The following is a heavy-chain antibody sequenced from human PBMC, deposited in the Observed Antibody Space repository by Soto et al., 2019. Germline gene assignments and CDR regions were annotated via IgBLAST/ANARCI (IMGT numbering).Heavy chain of an antibody. J-gene: IGHJ6*02. D-gene: IGHD2-8*01. V-gene: IGHV3-21*01. Sequence: EVQLVESGGGLVKPGGSLRLSCAASGFTFSSYSMNWVRQAPGKGLEWVSSISSSSSYIYYADSVKGRFTISRDNAKNSLYLQMNRLRAEDTAVYYCARDRPCTNGVCYTDYYYYGMDVWGQGTTVTVSS. CDR1: GFTFSSYS. CDR2: ISSSSSYI. CDR3: ARDRPCTNGVCYTDYYYYGMDV.